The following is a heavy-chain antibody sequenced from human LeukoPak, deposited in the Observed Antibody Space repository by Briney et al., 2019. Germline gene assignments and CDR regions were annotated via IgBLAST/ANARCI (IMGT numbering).Heavy chain of an antibody. J-gene: IGHJ4*02. CDR1: GGSISSYY. Sequence: KSSETLSLTCTVSGGSISSYYWSWIRQPAGKGLEWIGRIYTSGSTNYNPSLKSRVTMSVDTSKNQFSLKLSSVTAADTGVYYCASTTDSSSSVDHFDYWGQGTLVTVSS. CDR2: IYTSGST. CDR3: ASTTDSSSSVDHFDY. D-gene: IGHD6-6*01. V-gene: IGHV4-4*07.